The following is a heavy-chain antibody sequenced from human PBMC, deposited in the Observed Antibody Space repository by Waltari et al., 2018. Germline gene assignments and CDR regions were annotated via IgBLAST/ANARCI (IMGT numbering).Heavy chain of an antibody. CDR3: ARGATGGSQADFDY. V-gene: IGHV3-74*01. J-gene: IGHJ4*02. D-gene: IGHD2-8*02. CDR1: GFIFSNYW. CDR2: INSDGGTT. Sequence: RLSCAASGFIFSNYWMHWVRQAPGKGLVWVSGINSDGGTTSFADSMKGRFTISRDNAKNTVYLQVNSLRAEDTAVYYCARGATGGSQADFDYWGQGTLVTVSS.